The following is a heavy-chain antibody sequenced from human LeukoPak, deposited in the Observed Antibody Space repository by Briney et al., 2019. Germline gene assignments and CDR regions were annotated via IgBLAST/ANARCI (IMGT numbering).Heavy chain of an antibody. Sequence: SETLSLTCTVSGGSISSSSYYWGWIRQPPGKGLEWIGSIYYSGSTYYNPSLKSRATISVDTSKNQFSLKLSSVTAADTAVYYCARLPMVNFDYWGQGTLVTVSS. CDR1: GGSISSSSYY. V-gene: IGHV4-39*01. CDR2: IYYSGST. CDR3: ARLPMVNFDY. D-gene: IGHD5-18*01. J-gene: IGHJ4*02.